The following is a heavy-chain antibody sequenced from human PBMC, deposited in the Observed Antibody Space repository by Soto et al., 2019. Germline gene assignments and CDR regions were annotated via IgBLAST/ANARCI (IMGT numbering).Heavy chain of an antibody. CDR1: GCSISSGGYS. CDR2: IYHSGST. J-gene: IGHJ6*02. Sequence: SETLSLTCAVSGCSISSGGYSWSWIRQPPGKGLEWIGYIYHSGSTYYNPSLKSRVTISVDRSKNQFSLKLSSVTAADTAVYYCASVRGGYYYAMDVWGQGTTVTVSS. D-gene: IGHD3-10*02. CDR3: ASVRGGYYYAMDV. V-gene: IGHV4-30-2*01.